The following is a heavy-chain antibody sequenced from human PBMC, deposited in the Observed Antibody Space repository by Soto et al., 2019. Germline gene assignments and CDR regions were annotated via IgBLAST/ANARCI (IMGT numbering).Heavy chain of an antibody. V-gene: IGHV3-9*01. CDR1: GFTFDDYA. CDR2: INWNSDYK. D-gene: IGHD4-17*01. J-gene: IGHJ4*02. Sequence: PGGSLRLSCAASGFTFDDYAMHWVRQAPGKGLEWVSGINWNSDYKGYADSVKGRFTISRDNAKSSLYLQMNSLRPEDTALYYCEKHITKRDDYGDLWGWGWGQGTLVTVSS. CDR3: EKHITKRDDYGDLWGWG.